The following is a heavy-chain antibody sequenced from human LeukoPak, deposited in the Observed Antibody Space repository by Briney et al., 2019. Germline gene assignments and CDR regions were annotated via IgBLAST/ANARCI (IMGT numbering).Heavy chain of an antibody. CDR3: AREGVGYCSGGSCYGVDY. CDR2: IYYSGST. J-gene: IGHJ4*02. Sequence: PSETLSLTCTVSGGSISSSSYYWGWIRQPPGKGLEWIGSIYYSGSTYYNPSLKSRVTISVDTSKNQFSLKLSSVTAADTAVYYCAREGVGYCSGGSCYGVDYWGQGTLVTVSS. D-gene: IGHD2-15*01. CDR1: GGSISSSSYY. V-gene: IGHV4-39*07.